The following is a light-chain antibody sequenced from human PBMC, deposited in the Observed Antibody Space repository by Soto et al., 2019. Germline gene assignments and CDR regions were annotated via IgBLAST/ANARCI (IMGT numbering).Light chain of an antibody. V-gene: IGKV3-15*01. J-gene: IGKJ5*01. CDR1: QSVSVN. CDR2: GAS. Sequence: ETVMTQSPATLSVSPGEGATLSCRASQSVSVNVAWYQQRPGQTPRLLIYGASTRANGIPIRFSGRGSGTEFTLTISSLQSEDFAVYYCQQYSNWPPITFGQGTRLEI. CDR3: QQYSNWPPIT.